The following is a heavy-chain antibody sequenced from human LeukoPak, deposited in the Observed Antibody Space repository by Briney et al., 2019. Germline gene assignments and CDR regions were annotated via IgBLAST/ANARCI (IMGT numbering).Heavy chain of an antibody. CDR1: GFTFSGHG. CDR3: ARDRAWNYFDY. J-gene: IGHJ4*02. V-gene: IGHV3-30*03. CDR2: ISNDGSRK. Sequence: AGGSLRLSCAPSGFTFSGHGMHWVRQAPGKGLEWVAIISNDGSRKYYGHSVEGRFTISRDNSKNTLYLQMDSLRAEDTAVYYCARDRAWNYFDYWGQGTLVTVSS. D-gene: IGHD3-3*01.